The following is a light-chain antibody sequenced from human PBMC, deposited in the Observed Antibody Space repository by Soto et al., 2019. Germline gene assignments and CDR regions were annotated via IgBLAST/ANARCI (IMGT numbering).Light chain of an antibody. J-gene: IGLJ2*01. CDR3: SSYAGYSTSVV. V-gene: IGLV2-23*02. CDR1: SSDIGGYNF. CDR2: EVS. Sequence: QSALTQPASVSGSPGQSITISCTGISSDIGGYNFVSWYQQHPGKAPKLMIYEVSNRPSGVSNRFSGSESGNTASLTISGLQPEDEAEYHCSSYAGYSTSVVFGGGTKLTVL.